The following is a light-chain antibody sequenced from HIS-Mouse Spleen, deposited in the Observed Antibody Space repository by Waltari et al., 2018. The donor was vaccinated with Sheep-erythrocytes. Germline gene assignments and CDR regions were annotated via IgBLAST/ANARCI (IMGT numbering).Light chain of an antibody. J-gene: IGLJ1*01. Sequence: QSALTQPRSVSGSPGQSVTISCTGPSSAVGGYNYASWYQQHPGKAPKLMIYDVSKRPSGVPDRFSGSKSGNTASLTISGLQAEDEADYYCCSYAGSYNHVFATGTKVTVL. V-gene: IGLV2-11*01. CDR1: SSAVGGYNY. CDR3: CSYAGSYNHV. CDR2: DVS.